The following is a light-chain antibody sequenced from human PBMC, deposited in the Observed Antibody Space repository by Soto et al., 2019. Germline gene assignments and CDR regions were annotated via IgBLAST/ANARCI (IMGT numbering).Light chain of an antibody. CDR1: QGITRY. J-gene: IGKJ5*01. CDR3: QQRSNLPPT. CDR2: AAS. Sequence: DIQLTQSPSFLSASLGDRVTITCRASQGITRYLAWYQQQPGTAPQLLIYAASTLQSGVASRFSGSGSGTDFTTTIRRLEAEDFAVYYCQQRSNLPPTFGQGTRLEI. V-gene: IGKV1-9*01.